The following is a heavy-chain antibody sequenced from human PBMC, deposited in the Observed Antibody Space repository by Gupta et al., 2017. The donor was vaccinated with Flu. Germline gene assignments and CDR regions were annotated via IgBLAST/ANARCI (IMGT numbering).Heavy chain of an antibody. Sequence: EEQLVESGGGLVPPWGSLRLSCAVSGFTFRSYWMGWVRQAPGKGLEWVANIAADASVKNYAYSVQGRFTISRDDAKNSLYLQMNSLRAEDTAVYYCVRNRGWQQFDYWGQGALVTVSS. D-gene: IGHD5-12*01. V-gene: IGHV3-7*01. J-gene: IGHJ4*02. CDR1: GFTFRSYW. CDR3: VRNRGWQQFDY. CDR2: IAADASVK.